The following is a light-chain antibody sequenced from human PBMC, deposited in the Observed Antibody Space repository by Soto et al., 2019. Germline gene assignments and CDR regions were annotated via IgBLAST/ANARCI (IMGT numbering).Light chain of an antibody. CDR1: SSNIGSYNL. Sequence: QSVLTQPASVSGSPGQSITISCTGISSNIGSYNLVSWYQQHPGKAPHLIIYEVSKRPSGVSNRFSGSKSGNTASLTISGLQTEDEADYYCCSYAGNSAYVFGTGTKVTVL. V-gene: IGLV2-23*02. J-gene: IGLJ1*01. CDR3: CSYAGNSAYV. CDR2: EVS.